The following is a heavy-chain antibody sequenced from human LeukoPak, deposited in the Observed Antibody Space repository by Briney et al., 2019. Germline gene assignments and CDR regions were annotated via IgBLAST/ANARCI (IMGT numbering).Heavy chain of an antibody. Sequence: GGSLRLSCAASGFTFSSYGMHWVRQAPGKGLEWVAVISYDGSNKYYADSVKGRFTISRDNSKNTLYLQMNSLRAEDTAIYYCAKSKYSSLLPRPRFMDVWGQGTTVTVSS. J-gene: IGHJ6*02. D-gene: IGHD6-13*01. CDR2: ISYDGSNK. CDR1: GFTFSSYG. CDR3: AKSKYSSLLPRPRFMDV. V-gene: IGHV3-30*18.